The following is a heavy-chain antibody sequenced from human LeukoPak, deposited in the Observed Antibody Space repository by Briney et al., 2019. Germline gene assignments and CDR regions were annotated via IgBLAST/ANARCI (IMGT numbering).Heavy chain of an antibody. CDR2: ISGSGGST. CDR3: AKGNSWYVHWDY. J-gene: IGHJ4*02. Sequence: PGGSLRLSCAASGFTFSSYAMSWVRQAPGKGLEWVSDISGSGGSTYYADSVKGRFTISRDNSKNTLYLQMNSLRAEDTAVYYCAKGNSWYVHWDYWGQGTLVTVSS. V-gene: IGHV3-23*01. CDR1: GFTFSSYA. D-gene: IGHD6-13*01.